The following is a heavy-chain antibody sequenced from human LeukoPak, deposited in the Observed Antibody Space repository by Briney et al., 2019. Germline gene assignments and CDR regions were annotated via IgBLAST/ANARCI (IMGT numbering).Heavy chain of an antibody. V-gene: IGHV4-38-2*02. CDR3: ARSTWLLDK. CDR2: IYHSGST. Sequence: SETLSLTCTVPGYSISSGYYWGWIRQPPGKGLEWIGSIYHSGSTYYNPSLKSRVTISLDTSKNQFSLKLSSVTAADTAVYYCARSTWLLDKWGQGTLVTVSS. D-gene: IGHD3-22*01. CDR1: GYSISSGYY. J-gene: IGHJ4*02.